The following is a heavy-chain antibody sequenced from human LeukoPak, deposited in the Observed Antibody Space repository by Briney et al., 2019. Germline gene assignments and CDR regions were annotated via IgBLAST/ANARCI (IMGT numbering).Heavy chain of an antibody. J-gene: IGHJ6*02. CDR3: ARGPLLGYCSGGSCQSGMDV. D-gene: IGHD2-15*01. CDR2: MNPNSGNT. CDR1: GYTFTSYD. Sequence: ASVKVSCKASGYTFTSYDINWLGETTGQGLEWMDRMNPNSGNTGNAQKFQGRVTMTRNTSISTAYMELSSLRSEDTAVYYCARGPLLGYCSGGSCQSGMDVWGQGTTVTVSS. V-gene: IGHV1-8*01.